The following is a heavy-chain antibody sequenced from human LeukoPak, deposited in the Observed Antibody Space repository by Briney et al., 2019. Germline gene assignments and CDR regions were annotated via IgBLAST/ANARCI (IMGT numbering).Heavy chain of an antibody. Sequence: SETLSLTCTVSGYSITSAYYWGWIRQPPGKGLEWIGSFFLKGSTYYNPSLKSRVTISVDTSKNQFSLKLSSVTAADTAVYYCARYEAVAGVFDYWGRGTLVTVSS. CDR2: FFLKGST. J-gene: IGHJ4*02. D-gene: IGHD6-19*01. CDR1: GYSITSAYY. V-gene: IGHV4-38-2*02. CDR3: ARYEAVAGVFDY.